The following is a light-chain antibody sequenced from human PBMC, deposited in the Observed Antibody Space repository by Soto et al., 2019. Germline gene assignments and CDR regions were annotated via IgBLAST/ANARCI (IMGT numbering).Light chain of an antibody. Sequence: DIQMTQSPSSLSASVGDRVTITCRASQSISSYLNWYQQKPGKAPKLLIYAASSLQSGLPSRFSGSGSGTDFTLTISSLQPEDFAPYYCQQSYSTPFTFGPGTKVDIK. J-gene: IGKJ3*01. CDR2: AAS. CDR1: QSISSY. V-gene: IGKV1-39*01. CDR3: QQSYSTPFT.